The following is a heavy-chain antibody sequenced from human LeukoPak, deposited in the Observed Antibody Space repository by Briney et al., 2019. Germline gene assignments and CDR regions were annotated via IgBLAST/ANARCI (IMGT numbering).Heavy chain of an antibody. CDR3: ARDGITSGWYPLDY. V-gene: IGHV1-18*01. J-gene: IGHJ4*02. CDR1: GYTFTSYG. D-gene: IGHD6-19*01. CDR2: ISAYNGNT. Sequence: GASVKVSCKASGYTFTSYGISWVRQAPGQGLEWMGWISAYNGNTNYAQKLQGRVTMTTDTSTSTAYVELRSLRSDDTAVYYCARDGITSGWYPLDYWGQGTLVTVSS.